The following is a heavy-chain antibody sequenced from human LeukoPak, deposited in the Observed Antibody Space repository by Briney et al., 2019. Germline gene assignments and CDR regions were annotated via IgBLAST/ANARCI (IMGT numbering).Heavy chain of an antibody. CDR2: INHRGDT. D-gene: IGHD1-1*01. J-gene: IGHJ4*03. Sequence: SETLSLTCAVYGGSFSAYYWSWIRQSPGKRLEWIAEINHRGDTNYNPSVKSRVSISVDTSKNQFSLKVTSLTAADTAVYYCARGPTISETGYFDYWGQGTLVTVSS. CDR1: GGSFSAYY. V-gene: IGHV4-34*01. CDR3: ARGPTISETGYFDY.